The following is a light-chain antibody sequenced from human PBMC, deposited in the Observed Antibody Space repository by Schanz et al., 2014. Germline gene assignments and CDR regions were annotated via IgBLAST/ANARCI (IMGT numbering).Light chain of an antibody. CDR3: QHYSLSPPHT. CDR2: AAT. Sequence: EIVLTQSPGTLSVSPGERGTLSCRASQSVSIYLAWYQQKPGQAPSLLIYAATKRATGIPDRFSGSGSGTDFTLTISTQEPEDSAVYYCQHYSLSPPHTFGQGTKVEIK. J-gene: IGKJ2*01. V-gene: IGKV3-20*01. CDR1: QSVSIY.